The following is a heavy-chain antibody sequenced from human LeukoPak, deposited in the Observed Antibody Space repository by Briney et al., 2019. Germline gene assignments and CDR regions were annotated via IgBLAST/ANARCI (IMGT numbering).Heavy chain of an antibody. V-gene: IGHV3-33*06. Sequence: GGSLRLSCEASGFTFSSYGMHWVRQAPGKGLEWVAAIWYDGSNKHYADSVKGRFTISRDNSKNSLYLQMNSLRAEDTAVYYCAKEAGYSSSWLSDYWGQGTLVTVSS. CDR3: AKEAGYSSSWLSDY. CDR1: GFTFSSYG. J-gene: IGHJ4*02. CDR2: IWYDGSNK. D-gene: IGHD6-13*01.